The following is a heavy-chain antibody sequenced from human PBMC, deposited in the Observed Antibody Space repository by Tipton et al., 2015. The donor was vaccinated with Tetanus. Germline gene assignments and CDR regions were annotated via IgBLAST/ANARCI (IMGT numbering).Heavy chain of an antibody. CDR1: GFDFTNYW. V-gene: IGHV5-51*01. J-gene: IGHJ4*02. CDR3: ARLAHGDKEAGVH. CDR2: IYPSDSDT. Sequence: QLEQSGAEVKKPGESLKISCKGSGFDFTNYWIAWVRQMPGTGLEWMGIIYPSDSDTRYSPSFQGQVTISADKSISTSYLLWRNLEASDAAVYYCARLAHGDKEAGVHWGQGALVTVSS. D-gene: IGHD4-23*01.